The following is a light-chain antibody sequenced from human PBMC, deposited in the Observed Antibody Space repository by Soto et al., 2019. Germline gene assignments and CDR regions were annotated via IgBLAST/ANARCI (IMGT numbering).Light chain of an antibody. V-gene: IGKV3-20*01. J-gene: IGKJ1*01. CDR3: QQYDSSPRT. Sequence: EIVMTQSPATLSVSPGEGATLSCRASQIVISSSLAWYQQRPGQAPRLLIYGASIRATGIPDRFSGSGSGTDFTLTINRLEPEDFAVYYCQQYDSSPRTFGQGTKVDIK. CDR2: GAS. CDR1: QIVISSS.